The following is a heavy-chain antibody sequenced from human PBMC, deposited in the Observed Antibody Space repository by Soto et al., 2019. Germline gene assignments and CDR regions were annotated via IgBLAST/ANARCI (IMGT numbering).Heavy chain of an antibody. V-gene: IGHV1-24*01. CDR2: FDPEDGET. CDR3: ATGITTNCFVGRCFDY. CDR1: GYSLSQIS. Sequence: HVKLLQSGAEVKKPGASVKVSCKVSGYSLSQISMYWVRQAPGKGLEWLGSFDPEDGETLFAQKFQGRAIMTEDTSSDTAYLALSSLRSDDTAVYFCATGITTNCFVGRCFDYWGQGPLVTVSS. J-gene: IGHJ4*02. D-gene: IGHD2-2*01.